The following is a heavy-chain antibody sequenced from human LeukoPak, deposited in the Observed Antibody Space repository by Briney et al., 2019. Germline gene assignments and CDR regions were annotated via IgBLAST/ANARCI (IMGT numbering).Heavy chain of an antibody. J-gene: IGHJ5*02. CDR2: IYPGDSDT. D-gene: IGHD4-23*01. Sequence: GESLKISCKGSGYSFTNYWIGWVRQMPGKGLEWMGIIYPGDSDTRYSPSFQGQVTISADKSISTAYLQWSSLKASDTAMYYCARGTTVVTSDNWFDPWGQGTLVTVSS. CDR3: ARGTTVVTSDNWFDP. V-gene: IGHV5-51*01. CDR1: GYSFTNYW.